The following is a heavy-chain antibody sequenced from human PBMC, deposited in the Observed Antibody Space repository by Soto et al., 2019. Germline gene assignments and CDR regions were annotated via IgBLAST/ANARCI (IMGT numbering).Heavy chain of an antibody. V-gene: IGHV3-11*01. D-gene: IGHD2-2*01. CDR3: ARDLHQILSHTHYYYYLDV. CDR2: ISNTAITD. CDR1: GFSFSDYS. J-gene: IGHJ6*03. Sequence: QVQLVESGGDLVKPGGSLRLSCVASGFSFSDYSMTWMRQAPGGGLDFVAFISNTAITDYYADSVKGRFTISRDNARNSVYLQMDSLRAQDAAVYYCARDLHQILSHTHYYYYLDVWGTGTTVTVSS.